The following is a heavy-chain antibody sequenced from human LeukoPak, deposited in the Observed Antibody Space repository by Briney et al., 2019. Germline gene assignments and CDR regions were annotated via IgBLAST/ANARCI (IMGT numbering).Heavy chain of an antibody. CDR1: GYTFTSYG. J-gene: IGHJ4*02. CDR3: ARDLYPLLWFGELTYFDY. Sequence: ASVKVSCKASGYTFTSYGISWVRQAPGQGLEWRGWISAYNGNTNYAQKLQGRVTMTTDTSTSTAYMELRSLRSDDTAVYYCARDLYPLLWFGELTYFDYWGQGTLVTVSS. CDR2: ISAYNGNT. D-gene: IGHD3-10*01. V-gene: IGHV1-18*01.